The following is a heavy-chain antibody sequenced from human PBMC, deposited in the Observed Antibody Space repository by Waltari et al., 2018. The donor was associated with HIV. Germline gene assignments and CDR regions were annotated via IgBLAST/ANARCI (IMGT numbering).Heavy chain of an antibody. J-gene: IGHJ3*02. CDR3: ASGSGSYLDGFDI. D-gene: IGHD1-26*01. Sequence: QVQLVESGGNVAQPGRSLRLSCATSGLSFSKYVLHWVRHGPGKGLAWVAAVSFDASHKYYADSVKGRFTISRDSSSDTVILQMNGLRVEDTGVYYGASGSGSYLDGFDIWGQGTTVTVSS. CDR2: VSFDASHK. V-gene: IGHV3-30*07. CDR1: GLSFSKYV.